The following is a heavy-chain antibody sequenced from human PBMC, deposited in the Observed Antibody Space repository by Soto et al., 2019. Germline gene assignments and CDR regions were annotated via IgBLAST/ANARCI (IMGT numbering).Heavy chain of an antibody. D-gene: IGHD1-26*01. V-gene: IGHV4-59*08. CDR3: ARNGVGATYYYYGMDV. J-gene: IGHJ6*02. Sequence: QVQLQESGPRLVKPSETLSLTCTVSGGSITTYYWSWIRQPPGKGLEWIGYIYYSGSTNYNPSLKSRVTISVDTSKNQFSLKLSSVTAADTAVYYCARNGVGATYYYYGMDVWGQGTTVTVSS. CDR2: IYYSGST. CDR1: GGSITTYY.